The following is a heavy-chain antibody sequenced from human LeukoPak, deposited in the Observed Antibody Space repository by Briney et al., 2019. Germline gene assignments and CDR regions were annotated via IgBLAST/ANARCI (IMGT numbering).Heavy chain of an antibody. V-gene: IGHV4-59*08. J-gene: IGHJ4*02. Sequence: SETLSLTCTVPGGSISSYYWSWIRQPPRKGLEWIGYIYYSGSTNYNPSLKSRVTISVDTSKNQFSLNLSSVTAADTAVYCCARQVVGAPFDNWGQGTLVTVSS. CDR3: ARQVVGAPFDN. CDR1: GGSISSYY. CDR2: IYYSGST. D-gene: IGHD1-26*01.